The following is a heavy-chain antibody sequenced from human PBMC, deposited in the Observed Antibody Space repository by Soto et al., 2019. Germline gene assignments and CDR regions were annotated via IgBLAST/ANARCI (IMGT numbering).Heavy chain of an antibody. CDR3: ARRDSLSVIDY. V-gene: IGHV5-51*01. J-gene: IGHJ4*02. Sequence: GESLKISCKGSGYKFSTYWIDWVRQMPGKGLEWMGIIYPGDSDTRYSPSFQGQVTISADKSSSTAYLQWHSLKASDSAMYFCARRDSLSVIDYWGQGTQVTSPQ. D-gene: IGHD2-21*02. CDR1: GYKFSTYW. CDR2: IYPGDSDT.